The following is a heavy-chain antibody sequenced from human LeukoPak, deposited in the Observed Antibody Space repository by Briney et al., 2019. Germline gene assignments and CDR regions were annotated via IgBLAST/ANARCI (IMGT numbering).Heavy chain of an antibody. J-gene: IGHJ4*02. D-gene: IGHD6-13*01. CDR1: GGSISSSSYY. V-gene: IGHV4-39*01. Sequence: PSGTLSLTCTVSGGSISSSSYYWGWIRQPPGKGLEWIGSIYHSGSTYYNPSLKSRVTISVDTSKNQFSLKLSSVTAADTAVYYCARHRLRIAAAGPVVRIFDYWGQGTLVTVSS. CDR2: IYHSGST. CDR3: ARHRLRIAAAGPVVRIFDY.